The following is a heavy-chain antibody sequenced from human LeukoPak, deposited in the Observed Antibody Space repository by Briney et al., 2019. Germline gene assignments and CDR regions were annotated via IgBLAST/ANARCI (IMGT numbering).Heavy chain of an antibody. J-gene: IGHJ3*02. D-gene: IGHD3-3*01. Sequence: SETLSLTCTVSGGSISSYYWSWIRQPPGKGLEWIGYIYYSGSTNYNPSLKSRVTISVDTSKNQFSLKLSSVTAADTAVYYCARVKYYDFWSGFRAFDIWGQGTMVTVSS. CDR1: GGSISSYY. V-gene: IGHV4-59*08. CDR2: IYYSGST. CDR3: ARVKYYDFWSGFRAFDI.